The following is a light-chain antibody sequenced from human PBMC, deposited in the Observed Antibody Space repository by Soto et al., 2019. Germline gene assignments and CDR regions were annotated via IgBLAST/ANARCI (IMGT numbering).Light chain of an antibody. CDR1: QSISTW. CDR3: QQYNSYPLT. Sequence: DIQMTQSPSTLSASVGDRVTITCRASQSISTWLAWYQQKPEKAPKLLIYKASSLESGFTSRFSGSGSGTEVSLTIRSLHPDDSATYYCQQYNSYPLTFGGGTKVDIK. V-gene: IGKV1-5*03. J-gene: IGKJ4*01. CDR2: KAS.